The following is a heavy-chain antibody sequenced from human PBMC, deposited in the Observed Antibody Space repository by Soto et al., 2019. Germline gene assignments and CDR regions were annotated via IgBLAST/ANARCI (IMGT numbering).Heavy chain of an antibody. D-gene: IGHD6-13*01. V-gene: IGHV3-23*01. CDR2: ISGSGGGT. CDR1: GLTFRSSV. J-gene: IGHJ4*02. Sequence: VEFLRLSSETSGLTFRSSVMSWVRQAPGKGLEWVSLISGSGGGTYYADSVNGRFTISRDNSKNTLYLQMNSLRAEDTAVYYCAKHAAAAAPDYWGQGT. CDR3: AKHAAAAAPDY.